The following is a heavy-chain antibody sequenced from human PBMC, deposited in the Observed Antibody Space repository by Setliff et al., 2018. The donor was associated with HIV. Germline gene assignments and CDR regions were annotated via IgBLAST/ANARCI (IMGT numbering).Heavy chain of an antibody. Sequence: SETLSLTCTVSGGSLTSRSYYWGWIRQPPGKGLEWIGSIFYSGITYYNPSLKSRVTISVDTSKNQFSLNLTSVTAADTAVYYCARDHNSGTLHAFDLWGQGTKVTVSS. CDR2: IFYSGIT. CDR3: ARDHNSGTLHAFDL. V-gene: IGHV4-39*02. D-gene: IGHD1-26*01. CDR1: GGSLTSRSYY. J-gene: IGHJ3*01.